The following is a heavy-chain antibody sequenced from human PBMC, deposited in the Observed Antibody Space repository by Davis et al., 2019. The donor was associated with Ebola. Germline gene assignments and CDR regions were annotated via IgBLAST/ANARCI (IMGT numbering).Heavy chain of an antibody. D-gene: IGHD6-13*01. CDR3: ARGSAGHFDL. CDR2: IYYSGST. Sequence: SETLSLTCAVSGGSISSGGYSWTWIRQPPGKGLEWIGYIYYSGSTKYIPSLKSRVTISVDTSKNQFSLKLSSASAADTAMYYCARGSAGHFDLWGRGTLVTVSS. J-gene: IGHJ2*01. V-gene: IGHV4-61*08. CDR1: GGSISSGGYS.